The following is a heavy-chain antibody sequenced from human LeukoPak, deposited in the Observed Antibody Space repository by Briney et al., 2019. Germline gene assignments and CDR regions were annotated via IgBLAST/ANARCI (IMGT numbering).Heavy chain of an antibody. CDR3: ARAVKWELRAFDI. D-gene: IGHD1-26*01. Sequence: GASVKVSCKASGYTFTNYGINWVRQAPGQGLEWMGWINTNTGNPTYAQGFTGRFVFSLDTSVSTAYLQISSLKAEDTAVYYCARAVKWELRAFDIWGQGTMVTVSS. CDR1: GYTFTNYG. V-gene: IGHV7-4-1*02. CDR2: INTNTGNP. J-gene: IGHJ3*02.